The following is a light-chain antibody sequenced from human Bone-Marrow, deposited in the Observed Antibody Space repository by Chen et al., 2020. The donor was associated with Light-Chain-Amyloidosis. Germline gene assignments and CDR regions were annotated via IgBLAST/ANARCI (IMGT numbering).Light chain of an antibody. CDR2: EDD. J-gene: IGLJ3*02. V-gene: IGLV6-57*01. Sequence: NFMLTQPHSVSVSPGKTVIISCTSSSGSIATNSVQWYQQRPGSSPTTAIYEDDQRPSGVPDRFSGSVDRSSNSASLTISGLKTEDETDYYCQSYQGSSQGVFGGGTKLTVL. CDR3: QSYQGSSQGV. CDR1: SGSIATNS.